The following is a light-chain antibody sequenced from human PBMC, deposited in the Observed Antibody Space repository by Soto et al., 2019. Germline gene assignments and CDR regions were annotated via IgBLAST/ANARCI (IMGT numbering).Light chain of an antibody. CDR1: QTISSW. CDR3: QHYNSYSEA. CDR2: KAS. J-gene: IGKJ1*01. V-gene: IGKV1-5*03. Sequence: DIEMTQYPSTLSGSVGDRVTITWRASQTISSWLAWYQQKPGKAPKLLIYKASTLKSGVPSRFRGSGSGTEFTLTISSLKPDDFATYYCQHYNSYSEAFGQGTKVDIK.